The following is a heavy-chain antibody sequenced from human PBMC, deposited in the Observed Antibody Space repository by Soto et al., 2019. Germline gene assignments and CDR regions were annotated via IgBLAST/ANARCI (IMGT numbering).Heavy chain of an antibody. CDR3: AKEGELRYFDWPTHPRSIDY. Sequence: GGSLRLSCAASRFTFSSYGMHWVRQAPGKGLEWVAVISDDGSYKYYADSVKGRFTISRDNSKNTLYLQMNSLRAEDTAVYYCAKEGELRYFDWPTHPRSIDYWGQGTLVTVSS. CDR1: RFTFSSYG. D-gene: IGHD3-9*01. V-gene: IGHV3-30*18. J-gene: IGHJ4*02. CDR2: ISDDGSYK.